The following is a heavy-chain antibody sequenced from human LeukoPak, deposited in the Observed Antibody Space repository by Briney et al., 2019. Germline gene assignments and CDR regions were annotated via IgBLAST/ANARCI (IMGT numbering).Heavy chain of an antibody. CDR3: ATYADSSGSYYSDY. CDR1: KITLCSYW. V-gene: IGHV3-7*01. CDR2: QNQDGSQK. D-gene: IGHD3-22*01. J-gene: IGHJ4*02. Sequence: GGGLRLSCAASKITLCSYWVRGVRPAPGEGGGGGAHQNQDGSQKYYVDSVKGRFTISRDNAENLLFLQMNSLRAEDTALYYCATYADSSGSYYSDYWGRGTLVTVSS.